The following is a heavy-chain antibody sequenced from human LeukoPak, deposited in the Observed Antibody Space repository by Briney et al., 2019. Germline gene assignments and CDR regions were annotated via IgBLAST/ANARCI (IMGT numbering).Heavy chain of an antibody. V-gene: IGHV5-51*01. CDR1: GYRFSTYW. D-gene: IGHD6-13*01. Sequence: GESLKISCEGSGYRFSTYWIAWARQMPGKGLEWMGSIYPRDSEIRYSPSFQGQVTISADNSISTAYLQWSSLKASDTAMYYCARPAYSSSLSSHFDPWGQGTLVTVSS. CDR2: IYPRDSEI. J-gene: IGHJ5*02. CDR3: ARPAYSSSLSSHFDP.